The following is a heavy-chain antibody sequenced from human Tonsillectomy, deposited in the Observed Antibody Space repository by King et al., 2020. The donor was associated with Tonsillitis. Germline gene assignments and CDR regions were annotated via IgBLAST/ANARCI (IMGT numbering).Heavy chain of an antibody. CDR1: GFTFSSYS. D-gene: IGHD2/OR15-2a*01. V-gene: IGHV3-21*01. Sequence: VQLVESGGGLVKPGGSLRLSCAASGFTFSSYSMNWVRQAPGKGLEWVSSISSSSSYIYYADSVKGRFTISRDNAKNSLYLQMNSLRAEDTAVYYCAGCGDRISPARDPNYYGMDVWGQGTTVTVSS. CDR3: AGCGDRISPARDPNYYGMDV. CDR2: ISSSSSYI. J-gene: IGHJ6*02.